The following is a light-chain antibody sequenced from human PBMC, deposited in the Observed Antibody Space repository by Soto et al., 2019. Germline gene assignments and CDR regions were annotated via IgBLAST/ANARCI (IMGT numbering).Light chain of an antibody. CDR1: QSVTSN. CDR2: GTS. J-gene: IGKJ1*01. V-gene: IGKV3D-15*01. Sequence: EIVMTQSPATLSVSPGERATLSCRPSQSVTSNLAWYQQKPGQAPRLVMYGTSNRATGIPDRFSGSGSGTDFTLTISRLEPEDFAVYYCQQYDSSPRTFGQGTKVDIK. CDR3: QQYDSSPRT.